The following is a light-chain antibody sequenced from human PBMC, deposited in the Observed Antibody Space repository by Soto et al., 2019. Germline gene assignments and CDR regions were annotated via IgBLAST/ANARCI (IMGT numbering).Light chain of an antibody. V-gene: IGKV3-15*01. CDR2: GAS. CDR3: QQYKKWPPWT. CDR1: QSVSSS. Sequence: EIVMTQSPATLSVSPGERATLACRASQSVSSSLAWYQQKPCQAPMLLIYGASTRATGIPARFSGSGSGTEFTLTISSLQSEDFAVYYCQQYKKWPPWTFGQGTKLAIK. J-gene: IGKJ2*01.